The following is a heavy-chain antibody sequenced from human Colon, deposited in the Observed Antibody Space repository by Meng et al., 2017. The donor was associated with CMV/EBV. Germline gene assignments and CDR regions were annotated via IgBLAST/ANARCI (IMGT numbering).Heavy chain of an antibody. J-gene: IGHJ4*02. V-gene: IGHV4-59*01. CDR1: GGSFSNYK. CDR3: ARGDCSGGGCYYFDS. Sequence: SETLSLTCTVSGGSFSNYKWNWIRQPPGKGLEWIGYIYCSGNTNYNPSLQSRVTMSVDTSKNQFSLRLQSVTAADTAFYYCARGDCSGGGCYYFDSWGQGSLVTVSS. D-gene: IGHD2-15*01. CDR2: IYCSGNT.